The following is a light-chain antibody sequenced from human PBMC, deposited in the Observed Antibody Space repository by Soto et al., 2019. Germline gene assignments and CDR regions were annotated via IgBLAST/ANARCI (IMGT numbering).Light chain of an antibody. J-gene: IGKJ4*01. CDR1: QSISSC. V-gene: IGKV1-5*03. CDR3: QQDHSFPLT. Sequence: DFQMTQSPSTLSASVGDRVTITCRASQSISSCLAWYQQKPGKAPKLLIYKASSLQSGAPSRFSGSGSGTEFTLNISSLPPDDFASYYCQQDHSFPLTFGGGTKVEIK. CDR2: KAS.